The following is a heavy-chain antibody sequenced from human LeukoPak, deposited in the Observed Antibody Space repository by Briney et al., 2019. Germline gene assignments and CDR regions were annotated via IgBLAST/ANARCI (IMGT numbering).Heavy chain of an antibody. CDR2: IFHSGNT. D-gene: IGHD7-27*01. CDR1: GGSISSYY. Sequence: SETLSLTCTVSGGSISSYYWSWIRQPPGRGLEWIGNIFHSGNTYYNPSLKSRVTISVDTSNNQFSLKLSSVTAADTAVYYCARLSTGPVGAFDIWGQGTMVTVSS. J-gene: IGHJ3*02. CDR3: ARLSTGPVGAFDI. V-gene: IGHV4-59*08.